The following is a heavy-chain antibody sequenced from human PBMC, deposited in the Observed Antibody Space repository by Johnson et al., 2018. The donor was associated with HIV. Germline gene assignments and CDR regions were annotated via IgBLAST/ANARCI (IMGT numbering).Heavy chain of an antibody. D-gene: IGHD2-15*01. CDR3: VRDTGYCSGGRCDDAFDI. CDR1: GFSFNKYW. CDR2: INKDGGEE. V-gene: IGHV3-7*03. Sequence: VQLVESGGGLVQPGGSLRLSCVGSGFSFNKYWMSWVRQAPGDRLERLTTINKDGGEEYYVDSVKGRFTISRDNAKNSMYLQMNSLRVEDTALYYCVRDTGYCSGGRCDDAFDIWGQGTMVTVSS. J-gene: IGHJ3*02.